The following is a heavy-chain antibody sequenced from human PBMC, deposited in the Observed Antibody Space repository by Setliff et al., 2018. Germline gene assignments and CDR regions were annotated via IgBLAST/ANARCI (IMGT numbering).Heavy chain of an antibody. D-gene: IGHD5-18*01. CDR3: ARAPLESGYNYGQGHYFDY. J-gene: IGHJ4*02. CDR1: GYTFTTYY. V-gene: IGHV1-46*01. Sequence: GASVKVSCKASGYTFTTYYMHWVRQAPGQGLEWMGIINPSGGYANYAQKFQGRVTMTIDTSTSTVYMELSSLRSEDTAVYYCARAPLESGYNYGQGHYFDYWGQGTLVTVS. CDR2: INPSGGYA.